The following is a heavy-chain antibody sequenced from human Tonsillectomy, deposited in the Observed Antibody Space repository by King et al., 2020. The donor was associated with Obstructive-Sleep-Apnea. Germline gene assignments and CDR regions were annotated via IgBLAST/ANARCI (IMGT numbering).Heavy chain of an antibody. J-gene: IGHJ6*02. Sequence: VQLVESGGGVVQPGRSLRLSCAASGFTFSSYAMHWVRQAPGKGLEWVAVISYDGSNKYYADSVKGRFTISRDNSKNTLYLQMNSLRAEDTAVYYCARDRSRFGRYGMDVWGQGTTVTVSS. CDR2: ISYDGSNK. V-gene: IGHV3-30-3*01. CDR3: ARDRSRFGRYGMDV. D-gene: IGHD3-10*01. CDR1: GFTFSSYA.